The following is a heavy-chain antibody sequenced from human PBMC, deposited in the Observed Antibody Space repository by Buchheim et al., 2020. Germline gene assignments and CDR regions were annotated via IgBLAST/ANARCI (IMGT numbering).Heavy chain of an antibody. CDR2: ISSSGSTI. D-gene: IGHD2-8*01. J-gene: IGHJ5*02. CDR3: ARGHTNGPWYGYWFDP. CDR1: GFTFSSYE. V-gene: IGHV3-48*03. Sequence: EVQLVESGGGLVQPGGSLRLSCAASGFTFSSYEMNWVRQAPGKGLEWVSYISSSGSTIYYADSVKGRFTISRDNAKNSLYLKMNSLRAEDTAVYYCARGHTNGPWYGYWFDPWGQGTL.